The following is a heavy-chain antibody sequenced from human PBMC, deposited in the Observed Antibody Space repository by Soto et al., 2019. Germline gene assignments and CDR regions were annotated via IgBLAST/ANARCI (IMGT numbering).Heavy chain of an antibody. Sequence: ASVKVSCKASGDTFSRYGISWVRQVPGQGLEWMGWISVFTGTTNYAQKFQGRVTMTTDTSTTTASMELRDLRSDDTALYYCARVYSAGVSWSNWFDPWGQGTLVTV. CDR3: ARVYSAGVSWSNWFDP. V-gene: IGHV1-18*04. CDR1: GDTFSRYG. J-gene: IGHJ5*02. D-gene: IGHD2-8*01. CDR2: ISVFTGTT.